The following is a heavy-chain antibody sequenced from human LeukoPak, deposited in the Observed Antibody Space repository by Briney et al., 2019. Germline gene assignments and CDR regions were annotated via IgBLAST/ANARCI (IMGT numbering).Heavy chain of an antibody. CDR1: GFTFSSYW. Sequence: GGSLRLSCAASGFTFSSYWMHWVRQAPGKGLVWVSRINSDGNSTSYADSVKGRVTISRDNSKNTLYLQMNSLRAEDTAVYYCAKAGGSGGTCYSEIHYWGQGTLVTVSS. D-gene: IGHD2-15*01. CDR2: INSDGNST. V-gene: IGHV3-74*01. CDR3: AKAGGSGGTCYSEIHY. J-gene: IGHJ4*02.